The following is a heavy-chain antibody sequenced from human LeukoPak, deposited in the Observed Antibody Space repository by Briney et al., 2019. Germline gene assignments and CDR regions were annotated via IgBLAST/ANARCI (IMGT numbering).Heavy chain of an antibody. CDR2: IKSISYGGTI. CDR3: TRTWPGNTCFNF. CDR1: GFIFNDAW. D-gene: IGHD1-7*01. J-gene: IGHJ4*02. V-gene: IGHV3-15*01. Sequence: GGSLRLSCATSGFIFNDAWMNWVRQAPGKGLEWLGRIKSISYGGTIDYAAPVKGRFTISRDDSKNTLYLQMDSLETEDTAVYYCTRTWPGNTCFNFWGQGTLVTVSS.